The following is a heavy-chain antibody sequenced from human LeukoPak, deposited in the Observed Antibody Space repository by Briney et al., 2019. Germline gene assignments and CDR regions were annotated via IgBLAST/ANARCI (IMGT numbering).Heavy chain of an antibody. D-gene: IGHD2-15*01. V-gene: IGHV4-59*08. CDR1: GGSTGSDY. CDR3: ARLSLHCSGGSCYRGAFDS. J-gene: IGHJ4*02. CDR2: VYYSGVT. Sequence: SETLSLTCTVSGGSTGSDYWSWIRQPPGKGLEWIAYVYYSGVTSYNPSLKSQVAISIDTSKNQFSLNLSSVTAADTAVYYCARLSLHCSGGSCYRGAFDSWGQGTLVTVSS.